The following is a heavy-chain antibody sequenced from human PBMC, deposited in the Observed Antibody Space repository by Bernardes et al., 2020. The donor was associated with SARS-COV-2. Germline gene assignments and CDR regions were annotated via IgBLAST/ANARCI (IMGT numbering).Heavy chain of an antibody. Sequence: SETLSLTCAVSGDSLTAHSWWSWLRQSPERGLEWIGEIHHDGNTNYSPSLKSRVTFLLDKSKNQFSLRLSSVTAADTAFYYCVREGYYALDYWGQGTLVIVSA. D-gene: IGHD3-3*01. J-gene: IGHJ4*02. CDR1: GDSLTAHSW. CDR2: IHHDGNT. CDR3: VREGYYALDY. V-gene: IGHV4-4*02.